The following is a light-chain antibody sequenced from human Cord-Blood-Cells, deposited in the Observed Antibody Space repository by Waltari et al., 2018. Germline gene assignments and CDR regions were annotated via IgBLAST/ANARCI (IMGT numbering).Light chain of an antibody. CDR1: QSVSSSY. V-gene: IGKV3-20*01. CDR3: QQYGSSPRT. CDR2: GAS. Sequence: EIVLTQSPGTLSLSPGERATLSGRASQSVSSSYLAWYQQKPGQAPRHLIYGASSRATGITDRFSGSGSGTDFTLTISRLGPEDFVVYYCQQYGSSPRTFGQGTKVEIK. J-gene: IGKJ1*01.